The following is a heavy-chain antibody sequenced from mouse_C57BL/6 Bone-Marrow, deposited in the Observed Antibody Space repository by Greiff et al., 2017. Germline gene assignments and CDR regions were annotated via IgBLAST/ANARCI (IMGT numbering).Heavy chain of an antibody. V-gene: IGHV1-85*01. D-gene: IGHD2-1*01. CDR2: IYPRDGST. J-gene: IGHJ4*01. CDR3: ARGDYGNYDAMDY. CDR1: GYTFTSYG. Sequence: QVQLKESGAELARPGASVKLSCKASGYTFTSYGISWVKQRTGQGLEWIGWIYPRDGSTKYNEKFKGKATLTVYTSSSPAYMELHSLTSEDSAVYFCARGDYGNYDAMDYWGQGTSVTVSS.